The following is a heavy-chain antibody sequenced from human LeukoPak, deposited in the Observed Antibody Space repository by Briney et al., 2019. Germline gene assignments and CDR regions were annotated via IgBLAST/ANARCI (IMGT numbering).Heavy chain of an antibody. V-gene: IGHV3-23*01. CDR2: TTGSGDKL. J-gene: IGHJ4*02. D-gene: IGHD2-15*01. CDR1: GFIFSTYA. CDR3: ARYENGGIDY. Sequence: PGGSLRLSCAASGFIFSTYAMHWVRQAPGKGLEWVSATTGSGDKLFYADSVKGRFTISRDNSKNTLYLQMNNLRAEDTAVYYCARYENGGIDYWGQGTLVTVSS.